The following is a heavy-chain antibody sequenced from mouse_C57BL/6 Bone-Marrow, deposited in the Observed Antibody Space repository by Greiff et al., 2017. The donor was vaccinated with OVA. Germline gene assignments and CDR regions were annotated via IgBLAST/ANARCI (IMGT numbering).Heavy chain of an antibody. V-gene: IGHV2-2*01. Sequence: VHLVESGPGLVQPSQSLSITCTVSGFSLTSYGVHWVRQSPGKGLEWLGVIWSGGSTDYNAGFISRLSISKDNSKSQVFFKMNSLQADDTAIYYCAKRGYYYGSSHWYFDVWGTGTTVTVSS. CDR2: IWSGGST. D-gene: IGHD1-1*01. J-gene: IGHJ1*03. CDR1: GFSLTSYG. CDR3: AKRGYYYGSSHWYFDV.